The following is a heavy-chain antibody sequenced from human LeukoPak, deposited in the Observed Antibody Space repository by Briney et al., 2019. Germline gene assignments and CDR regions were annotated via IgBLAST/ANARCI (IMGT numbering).Heavy chain of an antibody. V-gene: IGHV1-3*01. CDR2: INAGNGTT. D-gene: IGHD3-22*01. J-gene: IGHJ4*02. CDR3: ARGSGDSSGYYRGLFDY. CDR1: GYTFTSYA. Sequence: ASVKVSCKASGYTFTSYAMHWVRQAPGQRLEWMGWINAGNGTTKYSQKFQGRVTITRDTSASTAYMELSSLRSEDTAVYYCARGSGDSSGYYRGLFDYWGQGTLVTVSS.